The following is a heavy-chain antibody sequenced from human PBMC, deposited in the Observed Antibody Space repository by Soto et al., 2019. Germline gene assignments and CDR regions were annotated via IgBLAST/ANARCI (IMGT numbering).Heavy chain of an antibody. Sequence: SETLSLTCTVSGGSISSYYWSWIRQPPGKGLVCIGSIYYSGSTYYNPSLKSRVTISVDTSKNQFSLKLSSVTAADTAVYYCARRTVDTAMVTAQNLDYWGQGTLVTVSS. CDR3: ARRTVDTAMVTAQNLDY. V-gene: IGHV4-59*05. CDR1: GGSISSYY. CDR2: IYYSGST. D-gene: IGHD5-18*01. J-gene: IGHJ4*02.